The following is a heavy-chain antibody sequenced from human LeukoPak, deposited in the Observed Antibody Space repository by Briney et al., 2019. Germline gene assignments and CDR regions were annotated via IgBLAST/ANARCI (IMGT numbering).Heavy chain of an antibody. Sequence: GGSLRLSFEVSGSSFSSYWMTWVRQAPGKGLEWVANINQAGSDKYYVDSVKGRFTISRGNARNSLYLQMSSLKAEDTAVYYCGRGDPDYWGQGTLVTVSS. J-gene: IGHJ4*02. CDR3: GRGDPDY. CDR2: INQAGSDK. CDR1: GSSFSSYW. V-gene: IGHV3-7*01.